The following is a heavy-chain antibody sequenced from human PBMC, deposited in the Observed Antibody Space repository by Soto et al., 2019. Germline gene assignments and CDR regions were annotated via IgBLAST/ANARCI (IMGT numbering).Heavy chain of an antibody. Sequence: ASVKVSTRASGYNFNTFDFYSVRQATGHGLEWMGWMNPNSGNTGYAQELRGRVTMTRNTSNTTAYMELTSLTSDDTGVYYCAGGNFRYWGQGTLVTVSS. CDR3: AGGNFRY. CDR1: GYNFNTFD. CDR2: MNPNSGNT. J-gene: IGHJ4*02. V-gene: IGHV1-8*01.